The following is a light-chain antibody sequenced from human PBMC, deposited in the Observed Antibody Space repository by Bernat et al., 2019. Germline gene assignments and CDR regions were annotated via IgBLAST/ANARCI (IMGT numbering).Light chain of an antibody. CDR1: QSVSSY. Sequence: EIVLTQSPATLSLSPGERATLSCRASQSVSSYLAWYQQKPGQAPRLLIYDTSNRAIGIPARFSGSGSGTDFTLTISSLEPEDFAVYYCQQRSNWPPLTFGGGTKVEIK. CDR2: DTS. CDR3: QQRSNWPPLT. V-gene: IGKV3-11*01. J-gene: IGKJ4*01.